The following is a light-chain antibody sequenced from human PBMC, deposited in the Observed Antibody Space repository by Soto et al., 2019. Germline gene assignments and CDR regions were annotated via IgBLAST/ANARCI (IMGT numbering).Light chain of an antibody. V-gene: IGKV3-15*01. CDR1: QSVDIS. CDR2: GAS. Sequence: VLTQSLETMSLSPGERVGISCRASQSVDISLAWYQQKPGQAPRLLIYGASTRATDMPGTFSGRGSGTEFTLTITSLQPEDFGVYYCQQYGSSPRTFGQGTKVDIK. CDR3: QQYGSSPRT. J-gene: IGKJ1*01.